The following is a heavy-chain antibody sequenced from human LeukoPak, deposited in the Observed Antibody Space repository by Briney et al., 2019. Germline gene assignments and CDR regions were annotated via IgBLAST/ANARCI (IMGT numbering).Heavy chain of an antibody. Sequence: GGSLILSCAASGFTFSSYWMHWVRQAPGKGLVWVSRINSDGSSTSYADSVKGRFTISRDNAKNTLYLQMNSLRAEDTAVYYCARDSGITIFRTWYFDLWGRGTLVTVSS. V-gene: IGHV3-74*01. D-gene: IGHD3-3*01. CDR2: INSDGSST. J-gene: IGHJ2*01. CDR3: ARDSGITIFRTWYFDL. CDR1: GFTFSSYW.